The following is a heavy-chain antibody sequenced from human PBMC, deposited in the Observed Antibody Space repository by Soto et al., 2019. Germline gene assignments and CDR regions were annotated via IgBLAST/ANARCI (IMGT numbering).Heavy chain of an antibody. CDR1: GGTFSSYA. CDR2: IIPILGIA. J-gene: IGHJ6*02. V-gene: IGHV1-69*10. Sequence: ASVKVSCKASGGTFSSYAISWVRQAPGQGLEWMGGIIPILGIANYAQKFQGRVTITADKSPSTAYMELSSLRSEDTAVYYCARDDDYDFWSGYNYYYGMDVWGQGTTVTVSS. D-gene: IGHD3-3*01. CDR3: ARDDDYDFWSGYNYYYGMDV.